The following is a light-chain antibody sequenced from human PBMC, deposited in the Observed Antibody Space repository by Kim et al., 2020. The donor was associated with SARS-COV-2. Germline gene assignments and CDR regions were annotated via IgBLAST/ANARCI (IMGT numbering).Light chain of an antibody. J-gene: IGKJ4*01. Sequence: SLSPGERATLACRASQDINRSLGWYQQKPGQAPRLLIYEAANRATGIPGRFSGSGSGTDFTLTISSLEPEDFAVYYCQQRSIWPLTFGGGTKLEI. CDR1: QDINRS. V-gene: IGKV3-11*01. CDR2: EAA. CDR3: QQRSIWPLT.